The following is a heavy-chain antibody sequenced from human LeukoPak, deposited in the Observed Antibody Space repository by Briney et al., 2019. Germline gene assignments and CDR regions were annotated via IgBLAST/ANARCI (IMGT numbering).Heavy chain of an antibody. CDR2: NGNS. J-gene: IGHJ4*02. CDR3: ARDHWGSLDY. Sequence: GKGLEWIGYNGNSNYNPSLKSRVTISLDTSKNQFSLKLTSVTAADTAIYYCARDHWGSLDYWGQGALVTVSS. V-gene: IGHV4-59*01. D-gene: IGHD7-27*01.